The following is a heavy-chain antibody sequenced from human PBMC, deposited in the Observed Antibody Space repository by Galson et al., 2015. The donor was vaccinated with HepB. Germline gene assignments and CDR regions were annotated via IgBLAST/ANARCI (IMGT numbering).Heavy chain of an antibody. CDR2: IVPMFETP. Sequence: SVKVSCKASGGIFSSYAFSWVRQAPGQGLEWVGGIVPMFETPHYAQYFKDRVTITADESTSAIYMELRSLKYGDTAIYYCARDRDNTKDEVDHYYYMDVWGKGTTVTVSS. J-gene: IGHJ6*03. D-gene: IGHD2-8*01. CDR1: GGIFSSYA. CDR3: ARDRDNTKDEVDHYYYMDV. V-gene: IGHV1-69*01.